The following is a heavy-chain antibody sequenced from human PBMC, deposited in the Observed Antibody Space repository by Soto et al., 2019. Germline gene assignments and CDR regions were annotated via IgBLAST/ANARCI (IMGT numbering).Heavy chain of an antibody. Sequence: QVQLVQSGAGVKKPGSSVKVSCKASGGTFRTSAISWVRQAPGQGLEWVGGIMPVFRRPKYAQNFQDRVTITADESTSTAYMELNSLRSDGTAVYYCARDKDRLQLGGNYYFILDVWGQGTAVTVSS. V-gene: IGHV1-69*12. D-gene: IGHD1-1*01. CDR3: ARDKDRLQLGGNYYFILDV. CDR1: GGTFRTSA. CDR2: IMPVFRRP. J-gene: IGHJ6*02.